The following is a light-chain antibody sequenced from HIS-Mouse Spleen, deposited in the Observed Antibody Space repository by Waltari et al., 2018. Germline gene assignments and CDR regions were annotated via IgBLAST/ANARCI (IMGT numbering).Light chain of an antibody. J-gene: IGLJ1*01. CDR1: SSDVGGYNY. V-gene: IGLV2-11*01. CDR2: DVS. CDR3: CSYAGSYRV. Sequence: QSALTQPRSVSGSPGQSVTISCTGTSSDVGGYNYGPWDQQHPGKAPKLMIYDVSKRPSGVPDRFSGSKSGNTASLTISGLQAEDEADYYCCSYAGSYRVFGTGTKVTVL.